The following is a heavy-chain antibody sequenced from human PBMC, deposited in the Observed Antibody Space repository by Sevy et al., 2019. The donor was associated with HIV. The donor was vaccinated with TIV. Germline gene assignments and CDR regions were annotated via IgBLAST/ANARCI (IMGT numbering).Heavy chain of an antibody. CDR1: GGSMNSGSYY. D-gene: IGHD3-3*01. V-gene: IGHV4-61*02. Sequence: SETLSLTCTVSGGSMNSGSYYWTWIRQLAGKGLEWLRRIYNSGSSNYNPSLKSRLTMSVDTSKNQFSVKSSSVTATDTAVYYCARGYYDYWTGPIDYYYGLGVWGQGTTVTVSS. J-gene: IGHJ6*02. CDR2: IYNSGSS. CDR3: ARGYYDYWTGPIDYYYGLGV.